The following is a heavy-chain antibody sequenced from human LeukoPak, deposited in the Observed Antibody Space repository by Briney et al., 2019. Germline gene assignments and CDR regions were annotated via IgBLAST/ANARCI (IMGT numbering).Heavy chain of an antibody. CDR3: AKEIWPTVTTPGHTHFDY. CDR1: GFTFNTYA. D-gene: IGHD4-17*01. J-gene: IGHJ4*02. V-gene: IGHV3-23*01. Sequence: GGSLRLSCAASGFTFNTYAMSWVRQAPGKGLEWVSAMSGSGGRTYYADSVKGRFTISRDNSKNTQCLQMNSLRAEDTAVYYCAKEIWPTVTTPGHTHFDYWGQGTLVTVSS. CDR2: MSGSGGRT.